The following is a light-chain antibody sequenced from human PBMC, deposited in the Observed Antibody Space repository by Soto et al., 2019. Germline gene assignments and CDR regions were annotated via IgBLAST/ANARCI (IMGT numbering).Light chain of an antibody. CDR3: QQCDDLPLT. CDR2: DAS. J-gene: IGKJ4*01. CDR1: QNISNY. Sequence: DIQMTQSPSSLSASVGDRVSITCQASQNISNYLNWYQQKPGKAPMLLIYDASNLETGIPSRFSGSGSGTYFTFTISSLQPEDIATYFCQQCDDLPLTFGGGTKVEI. V-gene: IGKV1-33*01.